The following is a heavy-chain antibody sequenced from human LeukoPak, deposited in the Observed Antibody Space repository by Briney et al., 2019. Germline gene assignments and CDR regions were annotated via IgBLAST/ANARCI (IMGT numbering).Heavy chain of an antibody. CDR1: GFTFSSYW. J-gene: IGHJ4*02. Sequence: GGSLRLSCAASGFTFSSYWMTWVRQAPGKGLEWVANIKQDGSEEYYVDSVKGRFTISRNNAKNSLYLQMNSLRAEDTAVYYCARDGLGSAFDYWGQGTLVTVSS. CDR3: ARDGLGSAFDY. V-gene: IGHV3-7*01. D-gene: IGHD3/OR15-3a*01. CDR2: IKQDGSEE.